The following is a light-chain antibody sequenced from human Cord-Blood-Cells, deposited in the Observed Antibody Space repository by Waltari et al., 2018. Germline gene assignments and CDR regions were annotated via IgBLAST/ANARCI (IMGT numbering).Light chain of an antibody. CDR3: SSYTSSSTQV. J-gene: IGLJ1*01. V-gene: IGLV2-14*01. Sequence: QSALTQPASVSGSPGQSITISCTGTSSAAGGYNFVSWYQQHPGKAPKLIIYEVSNRPSGVSNRFSGSKSGNTASLTISGLQAEDEADYYCSSYTSSSTQVFGTGTKVTVL. CDR1: SSAAGGYNF. CDR2: EVS.